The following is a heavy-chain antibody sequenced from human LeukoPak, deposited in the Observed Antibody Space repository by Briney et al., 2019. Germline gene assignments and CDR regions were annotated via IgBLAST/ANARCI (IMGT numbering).Heavy chain of an antibody. CDR2: IKQDGSEK. CDR3: ASRRFLEWLSSPFDY. J-gene: IGHJ4*02. D-gene: IGHD3-3*01. V-gene: IGHV3-7*01. CDR1: TFTPTTNW. Sequence: ARCRSPSWLASTFTPTTNWTGWVRQAPRKVLGWVANIKQDGSEKYYVDSVKGRFTISRDNAKNSLYLQMNSLRAEDTAVYYCASRRFLEWLSSPFDYWGQGTLVTVSS.